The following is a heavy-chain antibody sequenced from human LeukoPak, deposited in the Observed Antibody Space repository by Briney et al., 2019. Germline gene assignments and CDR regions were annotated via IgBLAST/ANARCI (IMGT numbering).Heavy chain of an antibody. Sequence: PGGSLRLSCAASGFTFSSYGMHWVRQAPGKGLEWVAVIWYDGSNKYYADSVKGRFTISRDNSKNTLYLQMNSPRADDTAVYYCAREKGGDGSGTFDYWGQGTLVTVSS. V-gene: IGHV3-33*01. D-gene: IGHD3-10*01. CDR3: AREKGGDGSGTFDY. J-gene: IGHJ4*02. CDR2: IWYDGSNK. CDR1: GFTFSSYG.